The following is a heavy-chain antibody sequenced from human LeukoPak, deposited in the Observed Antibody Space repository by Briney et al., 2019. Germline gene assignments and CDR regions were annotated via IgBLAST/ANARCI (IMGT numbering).Heavy chain of an antibody. CDR1: GYTFTSYD. CDR3: ARAGSRDGYIGD. Sequence: ASVKVSCKASGYTFTSYDINWVRQATGQGREWMGWMNPNSGTTGYAQKLHGRVTMTRNPSISTAYMELSSLRSEATAVYYCARAGSRDGYIGDWGQGTLVTVSS. D-gene: IGHD5-24*01. CDR2: MNPNSGTT. V-gene: IGHV1-8*01. J-gene: IGHJ4*02.